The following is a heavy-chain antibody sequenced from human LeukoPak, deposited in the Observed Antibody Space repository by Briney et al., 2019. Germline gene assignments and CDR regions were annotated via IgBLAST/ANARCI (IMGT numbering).Heavy chain of an antibody. CDR2: ISSSSSYI. CDR1: GFTFSSYS. J-gene: IGHJ4*02. D-gene: IGHD4-17*01. V-gene: IGHV3-21*01. CDR3: ARDRTGDYGRTPFDY. Sequence: GGSLRLSCAASGFTFSSYSMNWVRQAPGKGLEWVSSISSSSSYIYYADSVKGRFTISRDNAKNSLYLQMNSLRAEDTAVYYCARDRTGDYGRTPFDYWGQGTLVTVSS.